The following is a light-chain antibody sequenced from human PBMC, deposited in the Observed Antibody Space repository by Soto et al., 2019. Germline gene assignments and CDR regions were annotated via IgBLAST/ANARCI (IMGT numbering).Light chain of an antibody. CDR2: SDN. J-gene: IGLJ2*01. Sequence: QSVLTQPYSASGTPGQRVTISCSGSSSNIGSHTLNWYQQLPGSAPSLLIYSDNQRPSGVPDRFSGSTSGTSGSLAISGLQSEDEAEYYCAAWDDTLNAAVFGGGTKLTVL. CDR3: AAWDDTLNAAV. V-gene: IGLV1-44*01. CDR1: SSNIGSHT.